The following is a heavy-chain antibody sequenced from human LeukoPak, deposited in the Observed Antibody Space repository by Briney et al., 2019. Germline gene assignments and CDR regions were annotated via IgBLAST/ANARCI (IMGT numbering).Heavy chain of an antibody. J-gene: IGHJ5*02. D-gene: IGHD2-2*01. CDR1: GFTFRTYG. V-gene: IGHV3-21*01. CDR3: ARDHCSSTSCYSWFDP. Sequence: GGSLRLSCAASGFTFRTYGMNWVRQAPGKGLEWVSSISSSSSYIYYADSVKGRFTISRDNAKNSLYLQMNSLRAEDTAVYYCARDHCSSTSCYSWFDPWGQGTLVTVSS. CDR2: ISSSSSYI.